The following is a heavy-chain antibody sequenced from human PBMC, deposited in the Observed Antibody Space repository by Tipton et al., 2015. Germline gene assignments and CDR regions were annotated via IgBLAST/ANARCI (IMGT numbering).Heavy chain of an antibody. CDR1: NLSLSSDHW. CDR2: IWRTGTT. V-gene: IGHV4-4*02. Sequence: TLSLTCAVSNLSLSSDHWWNWVRQPPGRGLEWIGEIWRTGTTNYSPPLKSRVTMSIDTSKNVFSLNLSSVTAADTAVYYCARSINMVNNAFYIWGQGKMVTVSS. D-gene: IGHD3-10*01. J-gene: IGHJ3*02. CDR3: ARSINMVNNAFYI.